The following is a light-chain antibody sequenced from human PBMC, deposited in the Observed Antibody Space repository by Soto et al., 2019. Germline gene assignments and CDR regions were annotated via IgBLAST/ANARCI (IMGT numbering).Light chain of an antibody. J-gene: IGKJ4*01. V-gene: IGKV3-15*01. Sequence: EIVLTQSPATLSLSPGERATLSCRASQSVSNNYLAWYQQKPGQAPRLLIYGASNRATGIPARFSGSGSGTEFTLTISSLQSEDFAVYYCQQYNNWPRLTFGGGTKVDI. CDR1: QSVSNN. CDR2: GAS. CDR3: QQYNNWPRLT.